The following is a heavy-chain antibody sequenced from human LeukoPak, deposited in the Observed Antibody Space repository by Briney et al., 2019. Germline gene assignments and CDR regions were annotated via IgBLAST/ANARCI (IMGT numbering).Heavy chain of an antibody. Sequence: GESLKISCKGSGYRFTIYWIGWVRQMPGKGLEWMGIIYPGDSDTRYSPSFQGQATISADKSISTAYLQWNSLKASDTAMYYCARLFYGSESYFDYWGQGTLVTVSS. CDR3: ARLFYGSESYFDY. V-gene: IGHV5-51*01. D-gene: IGHD3-10*01. J-gene: IGHJ4*02. CDR2: IYPGDSDT. CDR1: GYRFTIYW.